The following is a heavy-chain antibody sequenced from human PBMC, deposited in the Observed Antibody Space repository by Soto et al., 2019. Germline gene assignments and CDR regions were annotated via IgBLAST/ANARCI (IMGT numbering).Heavy chain of an antibody. J-gene: IGHJ3*02. D-gene: IGHD6-19*01. V-gene: IGHV3-23*01. CDR2: ISGSGGST. Sequence: XXSLRLSFAASGFTFSSYAMRWVLQAPGKGLEWVSAISGSGGSTYYADSVKGRFTISRDNSKNTLYLQMNSLRAEDTAVYYCATTYSSGWYGDFDIWGQGTMVTVSS. CDR3: ATTYSSGWYGDFDI. CDR1: GFTFSSYA.